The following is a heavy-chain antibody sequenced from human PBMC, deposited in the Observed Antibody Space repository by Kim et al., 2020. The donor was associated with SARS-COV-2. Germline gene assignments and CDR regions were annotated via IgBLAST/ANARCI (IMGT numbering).Heavy chain of an antibody. Sequence: SETLSLTCAVYGGSFSGYYWSWIRQPPGKGLEWIGEINHSGSTNYNPSLKSRVTISVDTSKNQFSLKLSSVTAADTAVYYCARGLLSKYQLLYGYYYYYMDVWGKGTTVTVSS. V-gene: IGHV4-34*01. J-gene: IGHJ6*03. CDR3: ARGLLSKYQLLYGYYYYYMDV. CDR1: GGSFSGYY. CDR2: INHSGST. D-gene: IGHD2-2*02.